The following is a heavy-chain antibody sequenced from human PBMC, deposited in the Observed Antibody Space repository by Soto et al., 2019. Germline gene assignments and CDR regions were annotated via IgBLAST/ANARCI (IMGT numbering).Heavy chain of an antibody. V-gene: IGHV3-33*01. CDR2: IWYDGSNK. Sequence: QVQLVESGGGVVQPGRSLRLSCAASGFTFSTYGMHWVRQAPGKGLEWVAVIWYDGSNKYYADSVKGRFTISRDNSKNTLYLQMNSLRAEDTAVYYCARVVGGYDYFDYWGQGTLVTVSS. CDR3: ARVVGGYDYFDY. D-gene: IGHD5-12*01. CDR1: GFTFSTYG. J-gene: IGHJ4*02.